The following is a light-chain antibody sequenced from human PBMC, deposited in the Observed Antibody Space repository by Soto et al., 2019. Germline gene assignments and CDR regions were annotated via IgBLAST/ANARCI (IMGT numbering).Light chain of an antibody. J-gene: IGLJ2*01. Sequence: QSALTQPPSASGSPGQSVTISCTGTSSDVGGYNFVSWYQQHPGEAPKLLIYEVSKRPSGVPDRFSGSKSDNTASLTVSGLQAEDEADYYCSSFAGGNNLLFGGGTKVTVL. CDR3: SSFAGGNNLL. V-gene: IGLV2-8*01. CDR1: SSDVGGYNF. CDR2: EVS.